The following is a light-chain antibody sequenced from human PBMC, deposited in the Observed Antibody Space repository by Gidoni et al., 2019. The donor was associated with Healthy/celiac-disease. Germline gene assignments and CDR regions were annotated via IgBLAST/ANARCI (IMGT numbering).Light chain of an antibody. Sequence: QSALTQPPSVSGSPGQSITLSCTGTSRDVGGYNYVSWYQQHPGKAPKLMMYDVSNRPSGVSNRFAGSKSGNTASRTISGLQAEDEADYYCSSYTSSSTVVFGGGTKLTVL. CDR1: SRDVGGYNY. J-gene: IGLJ2*01. CDR3: SSYTSSSTVV. CDR2: DVS. V-gene: IGLV2-14*03.